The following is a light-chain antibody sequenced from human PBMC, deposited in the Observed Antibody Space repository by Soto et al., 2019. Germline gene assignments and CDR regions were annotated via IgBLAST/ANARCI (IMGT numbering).Light chain of an antibody. V-gene: IGKV3-20*01. J-gene: IGKJ5*01. Sequence: EIMLTKSPGTLSLSPGERATLSCRASQSVSSSYLAWYQQKPGQAPRLLIYGASSRATGIPDRFSGSGSGTDFTLTISRLEPEDFAVYYCQQYDNWPITFGQGTRLEI. CDR3: QQYDNWPIT. CDR2: GAS. CDR1: QSVSSSY.